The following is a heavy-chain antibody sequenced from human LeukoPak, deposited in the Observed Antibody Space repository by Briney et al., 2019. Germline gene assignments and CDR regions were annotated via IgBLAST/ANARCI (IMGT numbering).Heavy chain of an antibody. J-gene: IGHJ4*02. Sequence: GGSLRLSCAASGFTFSTYWMTWVRQAPGKGLEWVANIKEDGSQKYYVDSVKGRFTISRDNAKNSLHLQMDSLRAEDTAVYYCARDTGCAGGTCFSFYDYWGQGTLVTVSS. CDR1: GFTFSTYW. V-gene: IGHV3-7*01. CDR2: IKEDGSQK. D-gene: IGHD2-15*01. CDR3: ARDTGCAGGTCFSFYDY.